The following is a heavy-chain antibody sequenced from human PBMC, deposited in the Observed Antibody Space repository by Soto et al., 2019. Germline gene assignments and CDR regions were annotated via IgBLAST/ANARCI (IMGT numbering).Heavy chain of an antibody. CDR3: ARLDSGYDLAAAADAFDI. D-gene: IGHD5-12*01. CDR2: TYYRSKWYN. V-gene: IGHV6-1*01. J-gene: IGHJ3*02. CDR1: GDSVSSNSAA. Sequence: PSQTLSLTCAISGDSVSSNSAAWNWIRQSPSRGLEWLGRTYYRSKWYNDYAVSVKSRITINPDTSKNQFSLQLNSVTPEDTAVYYCARLDSGYDLAAAADAFDIWGQGTMVTVSS.